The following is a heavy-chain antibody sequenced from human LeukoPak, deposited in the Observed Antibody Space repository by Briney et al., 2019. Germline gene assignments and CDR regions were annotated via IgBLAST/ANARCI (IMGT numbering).Heavy chain of an antibody. J-gene: IGHJ5*02. D-gene: IGHD3-22*01. CDR2: ISGSGGST. CDR3: AKDAFDYDSSGYFQPNWFDP. CDR1: GFTFSSYG. Sequence: PGGSLRLSCSASGFTFSSYGMRWVRQAPGKGLEWVSAISGSGGSTYYADSVKGRFTISRDNSKNTLYLQMNSLRAEDTAVYYCAKDAFDYDSSGYFQPNWFDPWGQGTLVTVSS. V-gene: IGHV3-23*01.